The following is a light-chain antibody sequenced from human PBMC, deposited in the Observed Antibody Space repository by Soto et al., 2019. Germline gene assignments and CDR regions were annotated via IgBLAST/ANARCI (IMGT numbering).Light chain of an antibody. Sequence: QSVLTQPPSVSGAPGQRVTISCTGASSNVGPADAVHWYQQLPGTAPKLLIYGNSNRPSGVPDRFSGSKSGTSASLAITGLQAEDEADYYCQSFDSSLSGSRVFGGGTKLTVL. CDR3: QSFDSSLSGSRV. J-gene: IGLJ3*02. V-gene: IGLV1-40*01. CDR1: SSNVGPADA. CDR2: GNS.